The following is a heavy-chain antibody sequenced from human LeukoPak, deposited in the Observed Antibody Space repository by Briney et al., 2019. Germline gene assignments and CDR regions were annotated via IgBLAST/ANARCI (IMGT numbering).Heavy chain of an antibody. CDR3: ARDRAETIVVAAYYFDY. V-gene: IGHV1-46*01. J-gene: IGHJ4*02. CDR2: IIPSGGGT. D-gene: IGHD2-15*01. CDR1: GYTFTGYY. Sequence: ASVKVSCKASGYTFTGYYIQWMRQAPGQGLEWMGIIIPSGGGTSYAQKFQGRVTMTRDMSTSTVYMELSSLRSEDTAVYYCARDRAETIVVAAYYFDYWGQGTLVTVSS.